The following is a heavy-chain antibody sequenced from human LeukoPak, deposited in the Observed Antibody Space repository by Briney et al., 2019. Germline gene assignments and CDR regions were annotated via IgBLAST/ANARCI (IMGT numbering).Heavy chain of an antibody. CDR1: GFTFSSYN. Sequence: GGSLRLSCAASGFTFSSYNMNWVRQALGKGLEWVSCISSSSSYIYYADSVKGRFTISRHNTKNSLYLQMNSLRAEDTAVYYCAKDTQNIVGAVDYWGQGTLVTVSS. V-gene: IGHV3-21*01. CDR2: ISSSSSYI. CDR3: AKDTQNIVGAVDY. J-gene: IGHJ4*02. D-gene: IGHD1-26*01.